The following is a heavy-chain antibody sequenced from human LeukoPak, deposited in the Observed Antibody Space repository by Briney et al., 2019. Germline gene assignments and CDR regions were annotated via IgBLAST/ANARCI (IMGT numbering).Heavy chain of an antibody. CDR3: ARGAYSSGWAYFDH. CDR2: ISFSVNTK. CDR1: GFTFSDYS. Sequence: QSGGSLRLSCAASGFTFSDYSMNWVRQAPGKGLEWVSYISFSVNTKYYGDSVKGRFTISRDNAKNSLYLHMDSLRAEDTAVYYCARGAYSSGWAYFDHWGQGTLVTVPS. J-gene: IGHJ4*02. V-gene: IGHV3-48*04. D-gene: IGHD6-19*01.